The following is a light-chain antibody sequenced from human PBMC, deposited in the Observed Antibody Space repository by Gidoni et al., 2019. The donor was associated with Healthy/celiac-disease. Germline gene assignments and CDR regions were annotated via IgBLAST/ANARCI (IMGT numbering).Light chain of an antibody. Sequence: EIVLTQSPGTLSLSPGERATLSGRASQSVSSSYLAWYQQKPGQAPRRLIYGASSRATGIPDRFSGSGSGTDFTLTISRLEPEDFAVYYCQQYGSPITFGQGTRLEIK. CDR2: GAS. CDR3: QQYGSPIT. J-gene: IGKJ5*01. V-gene: IGKV3-20*01. CDR1: QSVSSSY.